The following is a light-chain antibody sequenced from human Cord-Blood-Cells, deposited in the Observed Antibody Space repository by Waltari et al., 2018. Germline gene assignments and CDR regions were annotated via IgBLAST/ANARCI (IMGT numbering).Light chain of an antibody. CDR1: ASPKQY. CDR3: QSADTSGTYVV. V-gene: IGLV3-25*02. CDR2: KDS. J-gene: IGLJ3*02. Sequence: SYELTQPPSVSVSPGQTARNTCSRGASPKQYAYWYQQKTGQSPVLVIYKDSERPSGSPVRFSGSSSGTTVTLTIIGVQAEDVADYYCQSADTSGTYVVFRGGTNLTVL.